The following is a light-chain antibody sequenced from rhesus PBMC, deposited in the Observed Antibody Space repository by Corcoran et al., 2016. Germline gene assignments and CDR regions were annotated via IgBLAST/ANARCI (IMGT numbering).Light chain of an antibody. CDR3: QQHKSYPWT. V-gene: IGKV1S14*01. Sequence: DIQMTQSPSSLSASVGDTVTITCRARQGISNYFAWYQQKPGKAPKPLIYYASNLESGVPSRFSGSGSVTDFTLPLISLQPEDFATYYYQQHKSYPWTFGHGTKVEVQ. CDR1: QGISNY. J-gene: IGKJ1*01. CDR2: YAS.